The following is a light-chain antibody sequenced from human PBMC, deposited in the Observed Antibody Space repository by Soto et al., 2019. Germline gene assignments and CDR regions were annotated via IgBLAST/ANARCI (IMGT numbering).Light chain of an antibody. CDR2: DAS. J-gene: IGKJ3*01. CDR1: QCVSSY. V-gene: IGKV3-11*01. Sequence: EIVLTQSPATLSLSPGERATLSCRASQCVSSYLAWYQQKPGQAPRLLIYDASNRATGIPARFSGSGSGTDFTLTISSLEPEDFAVYYCQQRSNWPPGGTFGPGTKVDIK. CDR3: QQRSNWPPGGT.